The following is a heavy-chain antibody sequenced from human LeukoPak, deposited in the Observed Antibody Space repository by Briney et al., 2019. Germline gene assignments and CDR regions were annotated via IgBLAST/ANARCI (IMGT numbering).Heavy chain of an antibody. D-gene: IGHD3-22*01. CDR1: GFTFSSYS. J-gene: IGHJ3*02. CDR2: ISSSSSTI. V-gene: IGHV3-48*04. Sequence: GGSLRLSCAASGFTFSSYSMNWVRQAPGKGLEWVSYISSSSSTIYYADSVKGRFTISRDNAKNSLCLQMNSLRAEDTAVYYCARTAYYYDSSGYNDAFDIWGQGTMVTVSS. CDR3: ARTAYYYDSSGYNDAFDI.